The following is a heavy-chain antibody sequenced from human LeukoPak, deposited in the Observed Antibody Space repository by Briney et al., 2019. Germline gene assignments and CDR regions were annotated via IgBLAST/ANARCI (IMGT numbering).Heavy chain of an antibody. Sequence: ASVKVSCKTSGYSFTGHYIHWVRQAPGQGLEWMGRINPNSGGSNFAQKFQGRVTMTRDTSIGTAYMELSSLRDDDTALYFCARDYGRSIAAHRGDAFDIWGQGTMVTVSS. CDR1: GYSFTGHY. CDR3: ARDYGRSIAAHRGDAFDI. CDR2: INPNSGGS. V-gene: IGHV1-2*06. D-gene: IGHD6-6*01. J-gene: IGHJ3*02.